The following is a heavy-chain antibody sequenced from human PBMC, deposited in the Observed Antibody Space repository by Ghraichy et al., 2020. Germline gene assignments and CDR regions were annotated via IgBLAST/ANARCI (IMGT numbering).Heavy chain of an antibody. Sequence: SETLSLTCTVSGGSISSGDYYWSWIRQPPGKGLEWIGYIYYSGNTYYNSSLKSRIIISVDTSKNQFSLKVNSVTAADTAVYYCARECVIWSGSHRGVDVWGQGTTVTVSS. CDR3: ARECVIWSGSHRGVDV. V-gene: IGHV4-30-4*01. CDR1: GGSISSGDYY. J-gene: IGHJ6*02. CDR2: IYYSGNT. D-gene: IGHD3-3*01.